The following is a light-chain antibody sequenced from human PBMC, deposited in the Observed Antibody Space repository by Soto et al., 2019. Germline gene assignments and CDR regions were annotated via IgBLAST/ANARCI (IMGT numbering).Light chain of an antibody. CDR3: QHYNSYSEA. CDR1: QTISSW. CDR2: KAS. J-gene: IGKJ4*02. V-gene: IGKV1-5*03. Sequence: DIQMTQSASTLSGSVGDRVTMTCRASQTISSWLAWYQQKPGKAPKLLIYKASTLKSGVPSRFSGSGSGTEFTLTISSLQPDDFATYYCQHYNSYSEAFGGGTKVDIK.